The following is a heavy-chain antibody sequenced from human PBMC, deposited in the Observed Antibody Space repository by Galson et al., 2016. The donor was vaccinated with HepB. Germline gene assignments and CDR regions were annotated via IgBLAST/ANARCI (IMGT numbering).Heavy chain of an antibody. J-gene: IGHJ5*02. V-gene: IGHV1-8*02. Sequence: SVKVSCKASGGTFSNYAITWVRQAAGQGLEWMGWMNPISGNTGYAQKFQGRVTMTRSTSISTAYMELSSLRSEDTAVYYCTRDLSSGTPGPWGQGTLVTVS. D-gene: IGHD1-7*01. CDR3: TRDLSSGTPGP. CDR2: MNPISGNT. CDR1: GGTFSNYA.